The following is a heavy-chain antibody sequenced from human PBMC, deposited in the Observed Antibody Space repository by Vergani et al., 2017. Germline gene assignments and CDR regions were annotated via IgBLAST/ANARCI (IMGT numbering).Heavy chain of an antibody. CDR1: GFTFDDYA. J-gene: IGHJ4*02. CDR3: AKGGGYCSGGSCYSFVDY. CDR2: ISWDGGST. D-gene: IGHD2-15*01. Sequence: EVQLVESGGVVVQPGGSLRLSCAASGFTFDDYAMHWVRQAPGKGLEWVSLISWDGGSTYYADSMKGRFTISRDNSKNALYLQMNSLRAEDTALYYCAKGGGYCSGGSCYSFVDYWGQGTLVTVSS. V-gene: IGHV3-43D*04.